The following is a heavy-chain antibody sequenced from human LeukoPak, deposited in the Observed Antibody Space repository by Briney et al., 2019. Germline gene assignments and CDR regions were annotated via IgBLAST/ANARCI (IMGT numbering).Heavy chain of an antibody. J-gene: IGHJ6*04. CDR1: GFTFSSYA. Sequence: GRSLRLSCAASGFTFSSYAMHWVRQAPGKGLERVAVISYDGSNKYYADSVKGRFTISRDNSKNTLYLQMNSLRAEDTAVYYCARDSDYYYGMDVWGKGTTVTVSS. CDR2: ISYDGSNK. V-gene: IGHV3-30*04. CDR3: ARDSDYYYGMDV.